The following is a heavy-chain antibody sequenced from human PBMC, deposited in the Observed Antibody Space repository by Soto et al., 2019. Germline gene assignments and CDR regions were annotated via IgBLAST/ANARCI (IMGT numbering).Heavy chain of an antibody. V-gene: IGHV3-33*01. CDR1: GFTFSSYG. Sequence: QVQLVESGGGEVQPGRSLRLSCAASGFTFSSYGMHWVRQAPGKGLEWVAVIWYDGSNKYYADSVKGRFTIYRDNSKNTLYLQMNSMRAEDTAVYYCAIHFRQNIVDYYFDYWGQGTLVTVSS. CDR2: IWYDGSNK. CDR3: AIHFRQNIVDYYFDY. J-gene: IGHJ4*02. D-gene: IGHD5-12*01.